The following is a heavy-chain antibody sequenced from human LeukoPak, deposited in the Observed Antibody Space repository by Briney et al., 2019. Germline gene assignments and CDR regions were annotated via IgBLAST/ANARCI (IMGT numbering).Heavy chain of an antibody. V-gene: IGHV4-38-2*01. D-gene: IGHD2-21*02. CDR2: TYHSGST. Sequence: SETLSLTCAVSGYSISSGYYWGWIRQPPGKGLEWIGSTYHSGSTYYNPSLKSRVTISVDTSKNQFSLKLSSVTAADTAVYYCARHAVGTGFDYWGQGTLVTVSS. CDR1: GYSISSGYY. J-gene: IGHJ4*02. CDR3: ARHAVGTGFDY.